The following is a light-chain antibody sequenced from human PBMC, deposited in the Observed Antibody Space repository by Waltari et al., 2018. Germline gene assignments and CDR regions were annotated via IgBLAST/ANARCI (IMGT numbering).Light chain of an antibody. CDR3: QQYYSTPLS. Sequence: DIVMTQSPDSLAVSPGERATINCKSGQSVLYSSNNKNSVAWYQQKPGQPPKLLIYWASTRESGVPARFSGSVSGTDFTLTISSLQAEDVAVYYCQQYYSTPLSFGGGTKVEIK. J-gene: IGKJ4*01. CDR2: WAS. V-gene: IGKV4-1*01. CDR1: QSVLYSSNNKNS.